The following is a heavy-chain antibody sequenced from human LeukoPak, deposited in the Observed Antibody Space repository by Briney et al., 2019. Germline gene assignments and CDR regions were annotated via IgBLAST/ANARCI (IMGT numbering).Heavy chain of an antibody. D-gene: IGHD3-3*01. CDR1: GGTFSSYA. CDR2: IIPIFGTA. V-gene: IGHV1-69*13. J-gene: IGHJ3*02. Sequence: SVKVSCKASGGTFSSYATSWVRQAPGQGLEWMGGIIPIFGTANYAQKFQGRVTITADESTSTAYMELSSLRSEDTAVYYCARGLTIFGVVIAFDIWGQGTMVTVSS. CDR3: ARGLTIFGVVIAFDI.